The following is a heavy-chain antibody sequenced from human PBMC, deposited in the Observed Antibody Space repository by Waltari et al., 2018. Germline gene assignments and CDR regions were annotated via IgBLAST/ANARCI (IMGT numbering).Heavy chain of an antibody. CDR1: GGSIRSGGFY. V-gene: IGHV4-31*03. CDR3: ASGRVSPWFGELGGDAFDI. J-gene: IGHJ3*02. Sequence: QVQLQESGPGLVKPSQTLPLTCTVSGGSIRSGGFYWSWIRQHPGKGLEWIGYIYHSGSPSSHPSLKSRVTISVDTSKNQFSLRLSSVTAADTAVYYCASGRVSPWFGELGGDAFDIWGQGTMVTVSS. CDR2: IYHSGSP. D-gene: IGHD3-10*01.